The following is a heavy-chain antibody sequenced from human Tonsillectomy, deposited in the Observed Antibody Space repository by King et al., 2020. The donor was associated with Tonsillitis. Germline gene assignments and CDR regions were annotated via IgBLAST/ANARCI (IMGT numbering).Heavy chain of an antibody. D-gene: IGHD3-10*01. Sequence: VQLVESGAEVKKPGESLRISCKASGYRFSNYWITWVRQTPGKGLEWMGRIDPNGSYTKYKPSFQGHVTMSADESITTAYLQWSSLQASDTAMYYCARLDHYYGTGSSPFGMDVWGQGTPVIVSS. J-gene: IGHJ6*02. CDR2: IDPNGSYT. V-gene: IGHV5-10-1*03. CDR3: ARLDHYYGTGSSPFGMDV. CDR1: GYRFSNYW.